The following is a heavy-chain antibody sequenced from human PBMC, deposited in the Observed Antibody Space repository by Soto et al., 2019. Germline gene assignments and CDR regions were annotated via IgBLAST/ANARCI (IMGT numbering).Heavy chain of an antibody. Sequence: SETLSLTCAVSSGSISSSNWWSWVRQPPGKGLEWIGEIYHSGSTNYNPSLKSRVTISVDKSKNQFSLRLSSVTAADTAVYYCARESTYYYGLGSFYMDVWGKGTTVTVSS. CDR3: ARESTYYYGLGSFYMDV. CDR2: IYHSGST. V-gene: IGHV4-4*02. D-gene: IGHD3-10*01. J-gene: IGHJ6*03. CDR1: SGSISSSNW.